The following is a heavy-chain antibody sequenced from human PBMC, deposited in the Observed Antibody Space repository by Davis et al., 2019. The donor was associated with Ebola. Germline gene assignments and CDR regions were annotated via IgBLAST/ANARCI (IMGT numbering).Heavy chain of an antibody. D-gene: IGHD2-15*01. CDR1: GGSISSHY. V-gene: IGHV4-59*11. J-gene: IGHJ4*02. CDR2: IYYSGST. Sequence: PSETLSLTCTVSGGSISSHYWSWIRQPPGKGLEWIGYIYYSGSTNYNPSLKSRVTISVDTSKNQLSLKPSSVTAADTAVYYCARGLGYCSGGSCYSFDYWGQGTLVTVSS. CDR3: ARGLGYCSGGSCYSFDY.